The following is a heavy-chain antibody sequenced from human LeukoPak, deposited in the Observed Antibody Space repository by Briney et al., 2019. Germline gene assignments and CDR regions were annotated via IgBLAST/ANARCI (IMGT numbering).Heavy chain of an antibody. Sequence: SVKVSCKASGGTFSSYAISWVRQAPGQGLEWMGGIIPIFGTANYAQKFQGRVTITADESTSTAYMELSSLRSEDTAVYYCARDHLEVIAARPEDAFDIWGQGTMVTVSS. CDR2: IIPIFGTA. V-gene: IGHV1-69*01. CDR1: GGTFSSYA. J-gene: IGHJ3*02. D-gene: IGHD6-6*01. CDR3: ARDHLEVIAARPEDAFDI.